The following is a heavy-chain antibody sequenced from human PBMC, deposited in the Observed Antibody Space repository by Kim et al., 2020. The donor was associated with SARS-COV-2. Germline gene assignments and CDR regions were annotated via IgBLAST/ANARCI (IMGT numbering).Heavy chain of an antibody. Sequence: SETLSLTCTVSGGSISSSSYYWGWIRQPPGKGLEWIGSIYYSGSTYYNPSLKSRVTISVDTSKNQFSLKLSSVTAADTAVYYCVRPSYDSSGYYRGWSYWGQGTLVTVSS. CDR1: GGSISSSSYY. CDR2: IYYSGST. J-gene: IGHJ4*02. D-gene: IGHD3-22*01. V-gene: IGHV4-39*01. CDR3: VRPSYDSSGYYRGWSY.